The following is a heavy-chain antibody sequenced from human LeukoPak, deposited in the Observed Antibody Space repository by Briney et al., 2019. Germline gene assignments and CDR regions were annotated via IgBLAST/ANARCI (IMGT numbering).Heavy chain of an antibody. J-gene: IGHJ4*02. D-gene: IGHD3-22*01. Sequence: ASVKVSCKASGGTFSSYAISWVRQAPGQGLEWMGWISAYNGNTNYAQKLQGRVTMTTDTSTSTAYMELRSLRSDDTAVYYCAREADSSESMGYFDYWGQGTLVTVSS. CDR2: ISAYNGNT. CDR1: GGTFSSYA. CDR3: AREADSSESMGYFDY. V-gene: IGHV1-18*04.